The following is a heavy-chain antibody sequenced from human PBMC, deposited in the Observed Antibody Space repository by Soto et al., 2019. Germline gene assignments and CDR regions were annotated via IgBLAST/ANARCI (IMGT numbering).Heavy chain of an antibody. CDR1: GGSISSGDYY. CDR2: IYYSGST. J-gene: IGHJ4*02. V-gene: IGHV4-30-4*01. D-gene: IGHD3-22*01. CDR3: SRDTPTYYHSSPSDFDY. Sequence: SETLSLTCTVSGGSISSGDYYWSWIRQPPGKGLEWIGYIYYSGSTYYNPSLKSRVTISVDASKNQFSLKLSSVAAADTAVYYWSRDTPTYYHSSPSDFDYWGQGTLVTLSS.